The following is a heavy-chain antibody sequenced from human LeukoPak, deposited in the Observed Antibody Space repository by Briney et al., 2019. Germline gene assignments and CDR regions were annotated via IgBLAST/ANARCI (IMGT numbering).Heavy chain of an antibody. D-gene: IGHD3-10*02. CDR2: IIPIFGTA. J-gene: IGHJ4*02. V-gene: IGHV1-69*01. Sequence: GSSVKVSCKASGGTFSSYAISWVRQAPGQGLEWMGGIIPIFGTANYAQKFQGRVTITADESTSTANMELSSLRSEDTAVYYCARGGGAVPEYYFDYWGQGTLVTVSS. CDR3: ARGGGAVPEYYFDY. CDR1: GGTFSSYA.